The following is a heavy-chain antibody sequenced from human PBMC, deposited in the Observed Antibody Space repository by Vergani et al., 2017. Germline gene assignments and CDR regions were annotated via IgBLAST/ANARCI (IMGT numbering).Heavy chain of an antibody. V-gene: IGHV4-39*07. CDR1: GGSISSSSSY. Sequence: QLQLQESGPGLVKPSETLSLTCTVSGGSISSSSSYWGWIRQPPGKGLEWIGSIYYSGSTYYNPSLKSRVTISVETSQNQFSLKLSSVTAADTAGYSCARGVGAPRDGYNYGWCDPWGQGTLVTVSS. D-gene: IGHD5-24*01. CDR2: IYYSGST. J-gene: IGHJ5*02. CDR3: ARGVGAPRDGYNYGWCDP.